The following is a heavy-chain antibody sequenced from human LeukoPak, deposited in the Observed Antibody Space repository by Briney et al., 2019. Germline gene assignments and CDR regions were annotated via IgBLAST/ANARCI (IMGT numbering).Heavy chain of an antibody. CDR2: IIPFFGIA. CDR1: GGTFSSYA. D-gene: IGHD3-22*01. Sequence: GASVKVSCKASGGTFSSYAISWVRQAPGQGLEWMGRIIPFFGIANYAQKFQGRVTITADKSTSTAYMELSSLRSEDTAVYYCARGYTNYYDSSGPEGAFDIWGQGTMVTVSS. J-gene: IGHJ3*02. V-gene: IGHV1-69*04. CDR3: ARGYTNYYDSSGPEGAFDI.